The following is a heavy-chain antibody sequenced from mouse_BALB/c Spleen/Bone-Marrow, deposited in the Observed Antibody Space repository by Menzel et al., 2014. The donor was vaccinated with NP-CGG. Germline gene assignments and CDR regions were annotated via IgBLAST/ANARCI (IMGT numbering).Heavy chain of an antibody. CDR1: GYTFTSYT. J-gene: IGHJ2*01. D-gene: IGHD1-1*01. CDR2: INPSSGHT. Sequence: VQLQQSGAELARPGASVKMSCKASGYTFTSYTMHWVKQRPGQGLEWIGYINPSSGHTNYNQKFKDKATLTADKSSSTAYMQLSSLTSEDSAVYYCARESLYGSNYYWGQGTTLTVSS. V-gene: IGHV1-4*01. CDR3: ARESLYGSNYY.